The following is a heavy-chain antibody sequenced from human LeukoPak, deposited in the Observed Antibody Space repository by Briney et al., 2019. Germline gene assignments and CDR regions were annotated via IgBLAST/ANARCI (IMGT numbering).Heavy chain of an antibody. V-gene: IGHV3-11*04. CDR3: ARVFDSSSWYLRYYYYTDV. Sequence: GGSLRLSCAASGFTFSDYYMSWIRQAPGKGLEWVSYISSSGSTIYYADSVKGRFTISRDNAKNSLYLQMNSLRAEDTAVYYCARVFDSSSWYLRYYYYTDVWGKGTTVTVSS. CDR2: ISSSGSTI. D-gene: IGHD6-13*01. CDR1: GFTFSDYY. J-gene: IGHJ6*03.